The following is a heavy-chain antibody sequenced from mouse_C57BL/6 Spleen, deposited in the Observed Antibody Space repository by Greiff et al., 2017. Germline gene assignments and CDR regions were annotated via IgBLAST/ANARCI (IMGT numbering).Heavy chain of an antibody. J-gene: IGHJ4*01. Sequence: EVKLMESGGGLVKPGGSLKLSCAASGFTFSDYGMHWVRQAPEKGLEWVAYISSGSSTIYYADTVKGRFTISRDNAKNTLFLQMTSLRSEDTAMYYCATAQATLYAMDYWGQGTSVTVSS. CDR2: ISSGSSTI. CDR1: GFTFSDYG. D-gene: IGHD3-2*02. CDR3: ATAQATLYAMDY. V-gene: IGHV5-17*01.